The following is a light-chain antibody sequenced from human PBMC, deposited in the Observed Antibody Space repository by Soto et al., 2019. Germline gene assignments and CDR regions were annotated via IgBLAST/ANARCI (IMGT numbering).Light chain of an antibody. Sequence: AIRMAQSPSGFSSSTGERVTITCRASQGISSYLAWYQQKPGKAPKLLIYAASTLQSGVPSRFSGSGSGTDFTLTISCLQSEHFATYYCQQYYSYPITFGQGTRLEIK. CDR1: QGISSY. CDR3: QQYYSYPIT. J-gene: IGKJ5*01. CDR2: AAS. V-gene: IGKV1-8*01.